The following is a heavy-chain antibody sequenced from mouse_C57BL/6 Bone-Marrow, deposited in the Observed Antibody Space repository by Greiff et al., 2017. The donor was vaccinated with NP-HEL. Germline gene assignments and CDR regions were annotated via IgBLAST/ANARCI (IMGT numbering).Heavy chain of an antibody. CDR2: ISYSGST. V-gene: IGHV3-8*01. CDR1: GYSITSDY. Sequence: EVQGVESGPGLAKPSQTLSLTCSVTGYSITSDYWNWIRKFPGNNLEYMGYISYSGSTYYNPSPKSRISITQDTSKNQYYLQLNSVTTEDTATYYCARSPSLYVIRHGYAMDYWGQGTSVTVSS. CDR3: ARSPSLYVIRHGYAMDY. J-gene: IGHJ4*01. D-gene: IGHD1-1*01.